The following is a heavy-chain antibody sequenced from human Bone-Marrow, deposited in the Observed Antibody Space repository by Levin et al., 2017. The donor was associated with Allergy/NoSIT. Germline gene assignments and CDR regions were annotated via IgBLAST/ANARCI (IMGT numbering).Heavy chain of an antibody. CDR2: IIPIFGTA. CDR1: GGTFSSYA. CDR3: ARVDRITIFGVVIYDAFDI. J-gene: IGHJ3*02. D-gene: IGHD3-3*01. V-gene: IGHV1-69*13. Sequence: PGASVKVSCKASGGTFSSYAISWVRQAPGQGLEWMGGIIPIFGTANYAQKFQGRVTITADESTSTAYMELSSLRSEDTAVYYCARVDRITIFGVVIYDAFDIWGQGTMVTVSS.